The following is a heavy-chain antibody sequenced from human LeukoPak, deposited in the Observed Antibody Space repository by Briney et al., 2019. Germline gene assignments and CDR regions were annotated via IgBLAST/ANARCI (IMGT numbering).Heavy chain of an antibody. CDR1: GYTFTSYD. J-gene: IGHJ5*02. D-gene: IGHD3-16*01. Sequence: ASVKVSCKASGYTFTSYDINWVRQATGQGLEWMGWMNPNSGNTGYAQKFQGRVTMTTDTSTSIAYMELRSLRSDDTAVYYCARDKGNMIIFGGAIEFDPWGQGTLVTVSS. V-gene: IGHV1-8*02. CDR3: ARDKGNMIIFGGAIEFDP. CDR2: MNPNSGNT.